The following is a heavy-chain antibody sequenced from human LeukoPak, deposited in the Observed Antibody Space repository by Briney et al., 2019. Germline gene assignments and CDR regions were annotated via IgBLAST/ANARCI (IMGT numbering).Heavy chain of an antibody. Sequence: GGSLRLSCAVPGYTVSNNYMSRVRQAPGKGLEWVSLIYSGGSTYYADSVKGRFTISRDNSKNTVYLQMSSLRAEDTAVYYCARDANDYYYYMDVWGKGTTVTVSS. J-gene: IGHJ6*03. D-gene: IGHD4/OR15-4a*01. CDR1: GYTVSNNY. CDR3: ARDANDYYYYMDV. V-gene: IGHV3-53*01. CDR2: IYSGGST.